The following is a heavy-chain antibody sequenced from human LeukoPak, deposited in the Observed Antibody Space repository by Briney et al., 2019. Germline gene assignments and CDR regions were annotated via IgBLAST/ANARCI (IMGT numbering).Heavy chain of an antibody. Sequence: GGSLRLSCAVSGFTIINAWMSWVRQAPGKGPEWVGRIKSKTDGGTTDYAAPVKGRFTISRDDSKNTLYLQMNSLKTEDTAVYYCTTDYTYYDFWSGYYYSYYYYLDVWGKGTTVTVSS. V-gene: IGHV3-15*01. CDR2: IKSKTDGGTT. CDR1: GFTIINAW. J-gene: IGHJ6*03. D-gene: IGHD3-3*01. CDR3: TTDYTYYDFWSGYYYSYYYYLDV.